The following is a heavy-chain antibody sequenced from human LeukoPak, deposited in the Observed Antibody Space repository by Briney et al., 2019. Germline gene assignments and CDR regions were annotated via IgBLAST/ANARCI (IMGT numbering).Heavy chain of an antibody. V-gene: IGHV3-48*03. J-gene: IGHJ5*02. Sequence: PGGSLRLSCAGSGFTVSNYEMVWLRQAPGKGLEWISYISSSGSTIYYADSVKGRFTVSRDDAENSLYLHMSSLRAEDTAVYYCARDRIMVVGPYNWFDPWGQGTLVTVSS. D-gene: IGHD2-15*01. CDR1: GFTVSNYE. CDR2: ISSSGSTI. CDR3: ARDRIMVVGPYNWFDP.